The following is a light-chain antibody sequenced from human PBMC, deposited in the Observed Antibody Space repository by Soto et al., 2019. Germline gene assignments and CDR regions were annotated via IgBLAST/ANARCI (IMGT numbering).Light chain of an antibody. V-gene: IGKV3D-15*01. J-gene: IGKJ1*01. CDR1: QSISSY. Sequence: EIVLTQSPATLSLSPGESATLSCRASQSISSYLAWYQHKPGQAPRILIYDESNRATGIPARLSGSGSGTEFTLTISSLQSEDFAVYYCQQYYRWPQTCGQGTKVDIK. CDR3: QQYYRWPQT. CDR2: DES.